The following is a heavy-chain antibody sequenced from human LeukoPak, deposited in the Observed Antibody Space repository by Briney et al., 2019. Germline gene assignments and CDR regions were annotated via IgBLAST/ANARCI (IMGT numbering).Heavy chain of an antibody. CDR3: ARARRITIFGVVNGGIDY. CDR2: IVPIFGTA. CDR1: GGTFSSYA. Sequence: SVKVSCKASGGTFSSYAISWVRQAPGQGLEWMGGIVPIFGTANYAQKFQGRVTITADESTSTAYMELSSLRSEDTAVYYCARARRITIFGVVNGGIDYWGQGTLVTVSS. J-gene: IGHJ4*02. D-gene: IGHD3-3*01. V-gene: IGHV1-69*13.